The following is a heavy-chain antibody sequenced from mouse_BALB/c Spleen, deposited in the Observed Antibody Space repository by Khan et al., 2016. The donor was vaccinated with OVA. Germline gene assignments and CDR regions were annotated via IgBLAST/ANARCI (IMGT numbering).Heavy chain of an antibody. CDR3: ASHLTGAVAY. J-gene: IGHJ3*01. V-gene: IGHV5-6*01. Sequence: EVQLVESGGDLVKPGGSLKLSCAASGFTFSSYSMSWVRQTPDKRLEWVATISSGGDYTYYPDSVKGRFTISRDNAKNPLYLQMSSLKSEDTAMYYCASHLTGAVAYGGQGTLVTVSA. CDR2: ISSGGDYT. CDR1: GFTFSSYS.